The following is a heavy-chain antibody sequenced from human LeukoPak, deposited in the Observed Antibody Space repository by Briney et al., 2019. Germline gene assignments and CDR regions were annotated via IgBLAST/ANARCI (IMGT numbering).Heavy chain of an antibody. D-gene: IGHD4/OR15-4a*01. V-gene: IGHV4-4*09. CDR3: ARSPPRGAWFDP. CDR1: GASIRYDY. J-gene: IGHJ5*02. CDR2: IYVSGST. Sequence: SGPLSLTFPVSGASIRYDYWSWIRPAPGKGLEWIGFIYVSGSTDYNPSLKSRVTISVDTSKNQFSLRLTSMTAADTAVYYCARSPPRGAWFDPWGQRKQVIVSS.